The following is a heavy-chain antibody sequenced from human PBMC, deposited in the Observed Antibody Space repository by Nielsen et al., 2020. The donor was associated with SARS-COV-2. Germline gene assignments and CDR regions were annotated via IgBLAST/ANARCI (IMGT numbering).Heavy chain of an antibody. CDR1: GGSISSYY. Sequence: ESLKISCTVSGGSISSYYWSWIRQPPGKGLEWIGYIYYSGSTNYNPSLKSRVTISVDTSKNQFSLKLSSVTAADTAVYYCARRSSSWYRVGMDVWGQGTTVTVSS. V-gene: IGHV4-59*12. J-gene: IGHJ6*02. D-gene: IGHD6-13*01. CDR3: ARRSSSWYRVGMDV. CDR2: IYYSGST.